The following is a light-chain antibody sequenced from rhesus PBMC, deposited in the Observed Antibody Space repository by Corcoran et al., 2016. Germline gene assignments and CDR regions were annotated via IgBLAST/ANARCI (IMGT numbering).Light chain of an antibody. CDR1: QGFTNW. Sequence: DIQMTQSPSSLSASVGDKVTISCRASQGFTNWLAWYQQKPGKAPKLLIYEASHLQSGVPSRSSGGGSGTDFHLPISSLQPEDFATYYCLQYDSSPYTFGQGTKVEI. J-gene: IGKJ2*01. CDR3: LQYDSSPYT. CDR2: EAS. V-gene: IGKV1-22*01.